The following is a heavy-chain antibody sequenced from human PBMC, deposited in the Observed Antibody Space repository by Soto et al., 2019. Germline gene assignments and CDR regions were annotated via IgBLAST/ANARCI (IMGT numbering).Heavy chain of an antibody. D-gene: IGHD3-10*01. J-gene: IGHJ4*02. CDR1: GGTFSSYA. Sequence: QVQLVQSGAEVQKPGSSVKVSCKASGGTFSSYAISWVRQAPGQGLEWMGGIIPIFGTANYAQKFQGRVTITADESTSTAYMELSSLRSEDTAVYYCARDSGRNYYGSGSYYNVDYWGQGTLVTVSS. V-gene: IGHV1-69*01. CDR2: IIPIFGTA. CDR3: ARDSGRNYYGSGSYYNVDY.